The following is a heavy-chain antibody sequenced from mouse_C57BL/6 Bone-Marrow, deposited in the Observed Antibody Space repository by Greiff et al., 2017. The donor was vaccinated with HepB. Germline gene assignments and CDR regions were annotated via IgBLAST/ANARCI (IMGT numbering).Heavy chain of an antibody. Sequence: EVKLMVESGGGLVQPGGSLKLSCAASGFTFCDYYMYWVRQTPEKRLEWVAYISNGGGSTYYPDTVKGRFTISRDNAKNTLYLQMSRLKSEDTAMYYCARAYSGTMDYWGQGTSVTVSS. CDR2: ISNGGGST. J-gene: IGHJ4*01. V-gene: IGHV5-12*01. CDR3: ARAYSGTMDY. D-gene: IGHD1-1*02. CDR1: GFTFCDYY.